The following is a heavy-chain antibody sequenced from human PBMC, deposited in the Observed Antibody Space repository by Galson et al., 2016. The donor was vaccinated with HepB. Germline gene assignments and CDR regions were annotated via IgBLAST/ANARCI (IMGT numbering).Heavy chain of an antibody. CDR3: ARDGGGGGFL. Sequence: SLRLSCAASGFSFSIYAMRWVRQAPGKGLEWVSGISGSGGSTTYADSVKGRFTISRDNSKNTLYLQMNSLRAEDTDIYYWARDGGGGGFLGGQGTLVTVSS. V-gene: IGHV3-23*01. J-gene: IGHJ4*02. D-gene: IGHD3-3*01. CDR2: ISGSGGST. CDR1: GFSFSIYA.